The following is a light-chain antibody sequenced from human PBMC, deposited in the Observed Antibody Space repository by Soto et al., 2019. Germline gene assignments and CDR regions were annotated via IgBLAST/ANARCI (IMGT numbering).Light chain of an antibody. CDR3: QQYNNWPPPIT. Sequence: DIQVTQSPPTLSASVGDRVTITCRASQTISTWMAWYQQKPGKAPKLLIYDASRLESGVPSRFSGSGSGTEFTLTISSLQSEDFAVYYCQQYNNWPPPITFGQGTRLEIK. CDR1: QTISTW. CDR2: DAS. J-gene: IGKJ5*01. V-gene: IGKV1-5*01.